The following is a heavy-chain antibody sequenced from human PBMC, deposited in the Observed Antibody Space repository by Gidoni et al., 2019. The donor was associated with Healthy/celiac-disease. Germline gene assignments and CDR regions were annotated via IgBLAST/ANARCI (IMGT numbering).Heavy chain of an antibody. CDR1: GFTFSSYG. CDR2: IWYDGSNK. D-gene: IGHD6-6*01. J-gene: IGHJ6*02. Sequence: QVQLVESGGGVVQPGRSLRLSCAASGFTFSSYGMHWVRQAPGKGLEWVAVIWYDGSNKYYADSVKGRFTMSRDNSKNTLYLQMNSLRAEDTAVYYCARDRVAARPGSYYYGMDVWGQGTTVTVSS. CDR3: ARDRVAARPGSYYYGMDV. V-gene: IGHV3-33*01.